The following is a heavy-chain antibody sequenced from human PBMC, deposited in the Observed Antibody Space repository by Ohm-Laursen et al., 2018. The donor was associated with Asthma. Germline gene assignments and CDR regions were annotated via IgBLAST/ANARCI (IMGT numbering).Heavy chain of an antibody. CDR2: ISYDGSNK. D-gene: IGHD4-17*01. J-gene: IGHJ4*02. CDR3: ARDRVDDYGDYRFDY. V-gene: IGHV3-30*03. Sequence: SLRLSCAASGFTFSSYGMHWVRQAPGKGLEWVAVISYDGSNKYYADSVKGRFTISRDNSKNTLYLQMNSLRAEDTAVYYCARDRVDDYGDYRFDYWGQGTLVTVSS. CDR1: GFTFSSYG.